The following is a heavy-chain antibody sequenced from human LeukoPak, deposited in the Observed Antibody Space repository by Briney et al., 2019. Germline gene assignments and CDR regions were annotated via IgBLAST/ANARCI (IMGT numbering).Heavy chain of an antibody. D-gene: IGHD1-26*01. V-gene: IGHV4-59*01. Sequence: SETLSLTCTVSGGSISSYYWSWIRQPPGEGLEWIGYIYYSGSTNYNPSLKSRVTISVDTSKNQFSLKLSSVTAADTAMYYCARVPSWEPLDSWGQGTLVTVSS. J-gene: IGHJ4*02. CDR2: IYYSGST. CDR3: ARVPSWEPLDS. CDR1: GGSISSYY.